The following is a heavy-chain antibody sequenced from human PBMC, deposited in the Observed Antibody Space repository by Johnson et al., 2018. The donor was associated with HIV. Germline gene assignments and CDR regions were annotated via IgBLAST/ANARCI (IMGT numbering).Heavy chain of an antibody. CDR3: ARDRPIAPFDI. CDR1: GFTFDDYG. Sequence: EQLVESGGGVVQPGRSLRLSCAASGFTFDDYGMSWVRQAPVQGLEWVSGINWTGGRTGYADSVKGRFTISRDNTKYTLYLQMNSLRAEDTAVYYCARDRPIAPFDIWGQGTMVTVSS. V-gene: IGHV3-20*04. CDR2: INWTGGRT. J-gene: IGHJ3*02. D-gene: IGHD3-22*01.